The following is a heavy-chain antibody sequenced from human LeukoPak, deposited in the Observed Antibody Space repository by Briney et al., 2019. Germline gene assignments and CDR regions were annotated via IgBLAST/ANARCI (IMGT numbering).Heavy chain of an antibody. CDR2: TNEDGGEE. CDR3: ARGIAVAGFYFDY. D-gene: IGHD6-19*01. J-gene: IGHJ4*02. V-gene: IGHV3-7*04. Sequence: GGSLRLSCAASGFTFSNNWMSWVRQAPGKGLEWVANTNEDGGEEYYVDSVMGRFTISRENAKNSVYLQMDSLRAEDTAVYYCARGIAVAGFYFDYWGQGTLVTVSS. CDR1: GFTFSNNW.